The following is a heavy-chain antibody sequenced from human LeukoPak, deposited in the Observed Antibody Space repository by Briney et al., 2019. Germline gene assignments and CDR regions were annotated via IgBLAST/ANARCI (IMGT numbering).Heavy chain of an antibody. Sequence: GGSLRLSCAASGFTFSSYAMSWVRQAPGKGLEWVSSISGSGGSTHCADSVKGRFTISRDNSKNTLYLQMNSLRVEDTAVYYCAKERLRRGFDYWGQGTLVTVSP. D-gene: IGHD5-12*01. V-gene: IGHV3-23*01. CDR2: ISGSGGST. CDR1: GFTFSSYA. J-gene: IGHJ4*02. CDR3: AKERLRRGFDY.